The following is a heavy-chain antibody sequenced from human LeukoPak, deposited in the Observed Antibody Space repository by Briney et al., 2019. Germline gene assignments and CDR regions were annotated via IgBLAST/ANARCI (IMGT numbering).Heavy chain of an antibody. J-gene: IGHJ4*02. CDR2: ISNNIGYM. V-gene: IGHV3-21*01. CDR3: ASQLYCSGNSCLTRNFDY. D-gene: IGHD2-15*01. Sequence: PGGSLTLSCAASGFTFSIYNMNWVRQAPGKGLEWVSSISNNIGYMYYADSVKGRFTISRDNAKNSLYLQMNSLRAEDTAVYYCASQLYCSGNSCLTRNFDYWGQGTLVTVSS. CDR1: GFTFSIYN.